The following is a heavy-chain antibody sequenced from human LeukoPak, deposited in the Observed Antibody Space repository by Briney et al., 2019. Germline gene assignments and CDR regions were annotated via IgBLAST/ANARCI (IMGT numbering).Heavy chain of an antibody. CDR2: IHYTGST. CDR3: ARGGWSLDY. J-gene: IGHJ4*02. V-gene: IGHV4-59*01. CDR1: GGSMSNMY. Sequence: SETLSLTCTVSGGSMSNMYWSWIRQPPGKGLEWIGYIHYTGSTNYNPSLKSRISMSVDTSESQLSLRLTSVTAADTALYYCARGGWSLDYWGQGTLVAVSS. D-gene: IGHD6-19*01.